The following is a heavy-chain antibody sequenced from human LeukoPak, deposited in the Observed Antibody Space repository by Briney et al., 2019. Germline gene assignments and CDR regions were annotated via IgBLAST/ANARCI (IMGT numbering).Heavy chain of an antibody. V-gene: IGHV4-38-2*02. J-gene: IGHJ6*03. CDR2: IYHSGST. D-gene: IGHD6-25*01. CDR3: AREGRLGYVREYYYYMDV. CDR1: GYSISSGYY. Sequence: SETLSLTCTVSGYSISSGYYWGWIRQPPGKGLEWIGSIYHSGSTYYNPSLKSRVTISVDTSKNQFSLKLSSVTAADTAVYYCAREGRLGYVREYYYYMDVWGKGTTVTVSS.